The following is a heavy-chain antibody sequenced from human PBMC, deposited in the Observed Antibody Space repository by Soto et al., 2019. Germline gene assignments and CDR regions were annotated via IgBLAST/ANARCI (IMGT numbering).Heavy chain of an antibody. Sequence: QVQLVQSGAEVKKPGASVRVSCETSGYTFTALAMHWVRQAPGQRLEWLGWINTGNGDTKYSPNCQGRVSITRDTSASTSYLELTSLRSEDTAVYYCATLCGGYCYSGDYWGQGTLVTVSS. CDR2: INTGNGDT. D-gene: IGHD2-21*01. J-gene: IGHJ4*02. CDR1: GYTFTALA. CDR3: ATLCGGYCYSGDY. V-gene: IGHV1-3*04.